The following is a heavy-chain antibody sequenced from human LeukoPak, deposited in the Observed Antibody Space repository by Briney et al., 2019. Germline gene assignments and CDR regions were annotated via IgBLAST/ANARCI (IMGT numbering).Heavy chain of an antibody. V-gene: IGHV4-39*01. CDR1: GGSISSSSYY. CDR3: ARRPAAYSLDAFDI. Sequence: PSETLSLTCTVPGGSISSSSYYWGWIRQPPGKGLEWIGSIYYSGSTYYNPSLKSRVTISVDTSKNQFSLKLSSVTAADTAVYYCARRPAAYSLDAFDIWGQGTMVTVSS. CDR2: IYYSGST. D-gene: IGHD5-18*01. J-gene: IGHJ3*02.